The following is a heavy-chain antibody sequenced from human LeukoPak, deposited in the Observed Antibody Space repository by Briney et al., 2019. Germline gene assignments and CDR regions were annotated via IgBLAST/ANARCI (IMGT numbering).Heavy chain of an antibody. V-gene: IGHV1-46*01. CDR3: ARDRSGSRWRWFDP. CDR1: GYTFTNCY. CDR2: INPTGGSA. J-gene: IGHJ5*02. D-gene: IGHD6-13*01. Sequence: ASVKLSCKASGYTFTNCYIHWVRHAPGQGLELMGIINPTGGSASYAQKFQGRVSMTSDTSTRTLYLELSSLRSEDTAVYYCARDRSGSRWRWFDPWGQGTLVTVSS.